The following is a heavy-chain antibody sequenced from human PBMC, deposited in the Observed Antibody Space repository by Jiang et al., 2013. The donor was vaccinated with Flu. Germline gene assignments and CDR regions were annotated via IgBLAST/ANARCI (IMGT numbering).Heavy chain of an antibody. CDR1: GGSVSSDDYS. V-gene: IGHV4-30-2*01. J-gene: IGHJ4*02. CDR2: IYHTGST. D-gene: IGHD5-24*01. CDR3: ARGASGEMATILFFES. Sequence: SGLVKPSQTLSLTCTVSGGSVSSDDYSWNWVRQPPGKGLEWIGYIYHTGSTFYNPSLKSRVSISVDKSKNHFSLNLSSVTAADTAIYYCARGASGEMATILFFESWGQGTLVTVSS.